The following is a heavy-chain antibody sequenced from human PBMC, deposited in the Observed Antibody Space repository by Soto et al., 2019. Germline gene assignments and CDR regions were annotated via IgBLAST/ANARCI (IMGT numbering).Heavy chain of an antibody. J-gene: IGHJ5*02. D-gene: IGHD1-26*01. V-gene: IGHV3-23*01. CDR3: AKNQGVELVPLATVDWFDP. CDR2: ISGSGFKK. CDR1: GFIFENFG. Sequence: GGSLRLSCAASGFIFENFGMSWVRQAPGKGLEWISSISGSGFKKYYADSVKGRFTISRDNSKSTVYLELNNLSAEDTAVHHCAKNQGVELVPLATVDWFDPWGQGPVVTVSS.